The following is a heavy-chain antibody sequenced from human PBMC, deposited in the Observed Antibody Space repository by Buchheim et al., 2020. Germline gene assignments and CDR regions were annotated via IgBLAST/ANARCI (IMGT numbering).Heavy chain of an antibody. CDR2: ISYDGNNK. CDR3: ARDSLYSGSSFYDC. CDR1: GFTFSSYA. V-gene: IGHV3-30-3*01. D-gene: IGHD1-26*01. Sequence: QVQLVESGGGVVQPGRSLRLSCAASGFTFSSYAMNWVRQAPGKGLEWVAVISYDGNNKFYADSVKGRFTISRDNSKNTLYLQMNSLRAEDAAVYYCARDSLYSGSSFYDCGRQGT. J-gene: IGHJ4*02.